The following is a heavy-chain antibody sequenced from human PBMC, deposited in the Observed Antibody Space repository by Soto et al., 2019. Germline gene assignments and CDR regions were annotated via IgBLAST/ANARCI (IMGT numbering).Heavy chain of an antibody. D-gene: IGHD1-26*01. CDR2: IIPIFGTA. Sequence: QVQLVQSGAEVKKPGSSVKVSCKASGGTFSSYAISWVRQAPGQGLEWMGGIIPIFGTANYAQKFQGRVTITADESTSTAYMELSSLRSEDTAVYYCASLPGVGATDPPMGRDYWGQGTLVTVSS. V-gene: IGHV1-69*12. CDR3: ASLPGVGATDPPMGRDY. J-gene: IGHJ4*02. CDR1: GGTFSSYA.